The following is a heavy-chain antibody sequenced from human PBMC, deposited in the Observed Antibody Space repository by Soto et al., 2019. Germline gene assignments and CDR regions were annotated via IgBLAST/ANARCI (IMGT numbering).Heavy chain of an antibody. J-gene: IGHJ4*02. CDR1: GYSFTSYW. CDR3: ARRAGYSSSWYFDY. CDR2: IYPGDSGT. Sequence: GESLKISCKGSGYSFTSYWIGWVRQMPGKGLEWMGIIYPGDSGTRYGPSFQGQVTISADKSISTAYLQWSSLKASDTAMYYWARRAGYSSSWYFDYWGQGTLVTVSS. V-gene: IGHV5-51*01. D-gene: IGHD6-13*01.